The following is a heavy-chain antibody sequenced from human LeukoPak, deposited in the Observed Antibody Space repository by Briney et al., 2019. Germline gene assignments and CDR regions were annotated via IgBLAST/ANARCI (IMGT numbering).Heavy chain of an antibody. CDR1: GFTFSSYS. J-gene: IGHJ4*02. Sequence: GGSLRLSCAASGFTFSSYSMNWVRQAPGEGLEWVSYISSSSSTIYYADSVKGRFTISRENAKNSLYLQMNSLRDEDTAVYYCARGTDVGYCSGGSCYSRTYYFDYWGQGTLVTVSS. CDR2: ISSSSSTI. D-gene: IGHD2-15*01. V-gene: IGHV3-48*02. CDR3: ARGTDVGYCSGGSCYSRTYYFDY.